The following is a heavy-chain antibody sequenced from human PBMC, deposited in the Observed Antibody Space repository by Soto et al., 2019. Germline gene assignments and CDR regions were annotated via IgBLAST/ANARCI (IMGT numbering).Heavy chain of an antibody. V-gene: IGHV3-23*01. CDR2: ITGSGGNT. CDR1: GFTFSSFA. Sequence: GGSLRLSCAASGFTFSSFAMSWVRQAPGKGLEWVSAITGSGGNTFYADSVKGRFTISRDNSKNTLYLQMNSLRAEDTAVYYCAKGGTKNYFGSGIDYFDYWGQGTLVTVSS. J-gene: IGHJ4*02. CDR3: AKGGTKNYFGSGIDYFDY. D-gene: IGHD3-10*01.